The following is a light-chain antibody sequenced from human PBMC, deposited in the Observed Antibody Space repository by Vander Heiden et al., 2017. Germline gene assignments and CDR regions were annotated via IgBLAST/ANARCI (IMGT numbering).Light chain of an antibody. CDR1: QSLLHSNGYNY. CDR2: LGS. J-gene: IGKJ4*01. Sequence: DIVMTQPPLSLPVTLGEPASISCRYSQSLLHSNGYNYLDWYLQKPGQAPQLLIYLGSNRASGVPDRFSGSGSGTDFTLKISRVEAEDVGVYYCMQALQTLLTFGGGTKVEIK. CDR3: MQALQTLLT. V-gene: IGKV2-28*01.